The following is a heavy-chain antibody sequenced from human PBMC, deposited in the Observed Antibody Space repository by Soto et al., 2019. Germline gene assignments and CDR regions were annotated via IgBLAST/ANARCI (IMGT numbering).Heavy chain of an antibody. J-gene: IGHJ5*02. CDR2: IYHSGST. CDR3: ARQPHIVSLVNNWFDP. CDR1: GGSISSSNW. V-gene: IGHV4-4*02. Sequence: QVQLQESGPGLVKPSGTLSLTCAVSGGSISSSNWWSWVRQPPGKGLEWIGEIYHSGSTNYNPSLKSRVTISVDKAKHQFSLKLSSVTAADTAVYSCARQPHIVSLVNNWFDPWGQGTLVTVSS. D-gene: IGHD2-21*01.